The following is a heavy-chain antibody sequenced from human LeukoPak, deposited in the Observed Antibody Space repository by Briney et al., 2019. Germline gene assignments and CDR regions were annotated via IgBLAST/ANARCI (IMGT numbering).Heavy chain of an antibody. J-gene: IGHJ4*02. D-gene: IGHD3-10*01. Sequence: SQTLSLTCTVSGGSISSGSYYWSWIRQPAGKGLEWIGRIYTSGSTNYNPFLKSRVTISVDTSKNQFSLKLSSVTAADTAVYYCARDGPSGSFDYWGQGTLVTVSS. V-gene: IGHV4-61*02. CDR2: IYTSGST. CDR1: GGSISSGSYY. CDR3: ARDGPSGSFDY.